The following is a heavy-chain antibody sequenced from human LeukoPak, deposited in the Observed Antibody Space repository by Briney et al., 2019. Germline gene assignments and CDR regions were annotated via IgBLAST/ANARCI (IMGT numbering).Heavy chain of an antibody. CDR2: ISSSGSTI. V-gene: IGHV3-48*03. D-gene: IGHD3-10*01. J-gene: IGHJ4*02. CDR3: ASHKGGLLWFGELSPNDY. CDR1: GFTFSSYE. Sequence: PGGSLRLSCAASGFTFSSYEMNWVRQAPGKGLEWVSYISSSGSTIYYADSVKGRFTISRDNAKNSLYLQMNSLRAEDTAVYYCASHKGGLLWFGELSPNDYWGQGTLVTVSS.